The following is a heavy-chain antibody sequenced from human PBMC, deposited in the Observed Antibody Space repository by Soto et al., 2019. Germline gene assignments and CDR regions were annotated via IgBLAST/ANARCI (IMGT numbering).Heavy chain of an antibody. D-gene: IGHD3-10*01. J-gene: IGHJ4*02. Sequence: PGGSLRLSCVASGFSFSNYNMNWVRQAPGKGLEWVSYITDSSDTVHYADSVRGRFTISRDNSKNILYLQMSSLTAGDTAVYYCVNNGGSGDARFDYWGQGTLVTVSS. CDR1: GFSFSNYN. V-gene: IGHV3-48*01. CDR3: VNNGGSGDARFDY. CDR2: ITDSSDTV.